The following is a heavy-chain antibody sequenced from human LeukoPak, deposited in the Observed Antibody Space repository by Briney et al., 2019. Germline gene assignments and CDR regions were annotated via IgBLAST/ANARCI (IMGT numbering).Heavy chain of an antibody. J-gene: IGHJ4*02. D-gene: IGHD4-23*01. CDR3: VGDRDYGDNSS. V-gene: IGHV3-66*01. Sequence: PGGSLRLSCAASAFTVSSNYIYWVRQAPGKGLEWVSVIYSSGSTYYADSVKGRFTISRDNSENTVYLQLNSLRAEDTAVYYCVGDRDYGDNSSWGQRTLVTVSS. CDR2: IYSSGST. CDR1: AFTVSSNY.